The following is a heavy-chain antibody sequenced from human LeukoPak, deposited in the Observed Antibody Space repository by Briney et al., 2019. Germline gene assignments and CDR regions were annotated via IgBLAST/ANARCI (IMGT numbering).Heavy chain of an antibody. CDR3: ARAGYYDYVWGSPYYFDY. V-gene: IGHV3-21*01. Sequence: CLRLSCAASGFTFSSYSMNWVRQAPGKGLGWVSAIISSSSYIYYTDSVKGRFTSSRDNAKNSLYLQMNSLRAEDPAVYYCARAGYYDYVWGSPYYFDYWGQGPLVTVSS. J-gene: IGHJ4*02. CDR2: IISSSSYI. D-gene: IGHD3-16*01. CDR1: GFTFSSYS.